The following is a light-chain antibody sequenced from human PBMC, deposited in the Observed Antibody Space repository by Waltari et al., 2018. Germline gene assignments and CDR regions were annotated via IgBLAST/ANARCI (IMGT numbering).Light chain of an antibody. CDR1: RSDVGGYNY. V-gene: IGLV2-14*01. CDR2: DVS. J-gene: IGLJ2*01. CDR3: SSYTTTTALV. Sequence: QSALTQPASVSGSPGQSITISCTGTRSDVGGYNYVSWYQQYSGKAPKLMIYDVSNRPAGVSHRFSGSKSGNTASLTISGPQAEDEADYYCSSYTTTTALVFGGGTKLTVL.